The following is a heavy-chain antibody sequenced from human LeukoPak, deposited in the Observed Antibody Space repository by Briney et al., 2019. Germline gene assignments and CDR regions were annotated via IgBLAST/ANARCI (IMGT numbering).Heavy chain of an antibody. D-gene: IGHD3-22*01. CDR1: GFTFSSYA. CDR3: AKDIYYYDSSGYCDY. V-gene: IGHV3-23*01. J-gene: IGHJ4*02. CDR2: ISGSGGST. Sequence: PGGTLRLSCAASGFTFSSYAMSWVRQAPGKGLKWVSAISGSGGSTYYADSVKGRFTISRDNSKNTLYLQMNSLRAEDTTVYYCAKDIYYYDSSGYCDYWGQGTLVTVSS.